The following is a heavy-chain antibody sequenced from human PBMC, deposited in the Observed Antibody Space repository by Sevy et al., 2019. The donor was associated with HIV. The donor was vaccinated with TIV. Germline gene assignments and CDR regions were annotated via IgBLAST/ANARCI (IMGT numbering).Heavy chain of an antibody. D-gene: IGHD2-15*01. V-gene: IGHV4-4*07. CDR2: IYTSGST. CDR1: GGSISSYY. Sequence: SETLSLTCTVSGGSISSYYWSWIRQPAGKGLEWIGRIYTSGSTNYNPSLKSRVTMSVDTSKNQFSLKLSSVTAADTAVYYCARELEIVVVVAATPGAFDYWGQGTLVTVSS. J-gene: IGHJ4*02. CDR3: ARELEIVVVVAATPGAFDY.